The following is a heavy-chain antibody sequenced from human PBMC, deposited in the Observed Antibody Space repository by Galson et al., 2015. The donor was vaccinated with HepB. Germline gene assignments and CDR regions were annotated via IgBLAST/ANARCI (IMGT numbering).Heavy chain of an antibody. V-gene: IGHV3-15*01. Sequence: SLRLSCAASGFTFSNAWMSWVRQAPGKGLEWVGRIKSKTDGGTTDYAAPVKGRFTISRDDSKNTLYLQMNSLKTEDTAVYYCTRIAMAGHYYYYYYGMDVWGQGTTVTVSS. CDR3: TRIAMAGHYYYYYYGMDV. J-gene: IGHJ6*02. D-gene: IGHD6-19*01. CDR2: IKSKTDGGTT. CDR1: GFTFSNAW.